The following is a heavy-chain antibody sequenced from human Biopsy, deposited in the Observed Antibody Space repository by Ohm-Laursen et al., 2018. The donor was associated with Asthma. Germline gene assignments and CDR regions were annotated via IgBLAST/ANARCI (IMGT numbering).Heavy chain of an antibody. D-gene: IGHD3-3*01. CDR3: ARTFHFWSPYHAEHYQL. J-gene: IGHJ1*01. Sequence: SLRLSCAASGFTFGDYWMSWVRQGPGKGLEWVANIKHDGSEKNHVDSLKGRFTISRDNAKNLLFLQMNSLRAEDTAVYYCARTFHFWSPYHAEHYQLWGQGTLVTVSS. V-gene: IGHV3-7*01. CDR2: IKHDGSEK. CDR1: GFTFGDYW.